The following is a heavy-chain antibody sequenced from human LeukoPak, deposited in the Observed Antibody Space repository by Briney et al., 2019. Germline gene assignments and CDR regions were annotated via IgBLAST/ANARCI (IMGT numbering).Heavy chain of an antibody. J-gene: IGHJ4*02. D-gene: IGHD6-19*01. V-gene: IGHV1-18*04. CDR1: GYTFTSFG. CDR2: ISTHNGYT. CDR3: ARNYTSGGIDY. Sequence: GASVKVSCKTSGYTFTSFGLSWLQQAPGQGLEWMGWISTHNGYTIYAQKLQGRVTMTTDTSTSTAYMELRSLRSDDTAVYYCARNYTSGGIDYWGQGTLVIVSS.